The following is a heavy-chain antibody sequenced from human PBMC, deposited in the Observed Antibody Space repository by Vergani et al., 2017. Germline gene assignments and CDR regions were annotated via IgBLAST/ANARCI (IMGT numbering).Heavy chain of an antibody. CDR1: GGPFSGGSHD. V-gene: IGHV4-61*02. CDR3: ARFSSGFVA. J-gene: IGHJ4*02. Sequence: QVQLKESGPGLVGPSETLSLTCTVSGGPFSGGSHDWSWIRQSAGKGLEWIGRIYNTGGTNYDPSLKTRVTMSVDTSKNQFSLKLASVTAADTAIYYCARFSSGFVAWGPGTPVTVSS. D-gene: IGHD5-12*01. CDR2: IYNTGGT.